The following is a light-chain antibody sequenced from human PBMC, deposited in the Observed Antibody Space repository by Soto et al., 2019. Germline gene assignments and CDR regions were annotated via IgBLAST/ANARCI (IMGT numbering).Light chain of an antibody. Sequence: DIQMTQSPSTLSASVGDRVTITCRASQSISSWLAWYQQKPGKAPKLLIYKASSLESGVPSRFSGGGSGTEFTLTISSLQPDDFATYYCQQSNSYPYTFGQGTKLEIK. J-gene: IGKJ2*01. CDR3: QQSNSYPYT. CDR1: QSISSW. CDR2: KAS. V-gene: IGKV1-5*03.